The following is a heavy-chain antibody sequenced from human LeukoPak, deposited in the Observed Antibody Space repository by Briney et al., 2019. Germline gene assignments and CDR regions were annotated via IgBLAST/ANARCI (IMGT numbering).Heavy chain of an antibody. Sequence: GRSLRLSCAASGFTFSSYAMHWVRQAPGKGLEWVAVISYDGSSKYYADSVKGRFTISRDNSKNTLYLQMNSLRAEDTAVYYCARSSTGMRYFDWFAADYWGQGTLVTVSS. CDR2: ISYDGSSK. J-gene: IGHJ4*02. CDR1: GFTFSSYA. CDR3: ARSSTGMRYFDWFAADY. D-gene: IGHD3-9*01. V-gene: IGHV3-30-3*01.